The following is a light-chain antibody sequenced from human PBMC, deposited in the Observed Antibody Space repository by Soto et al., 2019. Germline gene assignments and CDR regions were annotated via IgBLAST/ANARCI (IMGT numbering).Light chain of an antibody. CDR2: GAS. V-gene: IGKV3-20*01. J-gene: IGKJ1*01. CDR1: QSVSNNY. Sequence: EIVLTQSPGTLSLSPGERATLSCRASQSVSNNYLAWYQQKPGQAPRLLIYGASNRATGIPGRFSGSGSGTDFTLTISRLEPEDFATDYCQQSYNPPWTFGQGTKVEI. CDR3: QQSYNPPWT.